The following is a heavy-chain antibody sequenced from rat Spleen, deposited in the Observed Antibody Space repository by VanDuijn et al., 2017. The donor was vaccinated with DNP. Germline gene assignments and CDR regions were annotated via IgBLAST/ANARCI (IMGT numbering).Heavy chain of an antibody. Sequence: QVQLKESGPGMVQPSQTLSLTCTVSGFSLTDYNVHWVRQPPGKVLEWIAAISTGGSTYYNSALKSRLSISRDTSKSQVFLKMNSLQTEDTAIYYCTRDLNWGGFFDYWGQGVMVTLSS. D-gene: IGHD5-1*01. CDR3: TRDLNWGGFFDY. CDR1: GFSLTDYN. J-gene: IGHJ2*01. V-gene: IGHV2-19*01. CDR2: ISTGGST.